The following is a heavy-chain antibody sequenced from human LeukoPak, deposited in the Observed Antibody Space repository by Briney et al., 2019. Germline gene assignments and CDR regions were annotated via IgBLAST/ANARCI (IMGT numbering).Heavy chain of an antibody. J-gene: IGHJ3*02. CDR1: GDSISSSYS. Sequence: SETLSLTCTVSGDSISSSYSWGWIRQPPGKGLEWIGSIYSSGSTYYNPSLKSRVTISVDTSKNQFSLKLSSVTAADTAVYYCARDPGGPGGDAFDIWGQGTMVTVSS. V-gene: IGHV4-38-2*02. D-gene: IGHD3-16*01. CDR3: ARDPGGPGGDAFDI. CDR2: IYSSGST.